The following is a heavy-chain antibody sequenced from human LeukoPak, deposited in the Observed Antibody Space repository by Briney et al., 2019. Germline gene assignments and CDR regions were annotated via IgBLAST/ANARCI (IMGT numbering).Heavy chain of an antibody. D-gene: IGHD1-20*01. Sequence: GGSLRLSCAASGFTFSSYAMSWVRQAPGKGLEWVSAISGSGGSTYYADSVKGRFTISRDNSKNTLYLQMNSLRAEDMAVYYCAKVGYNWGSYWFDPWGQGTLVTVSS. V-gene: IGHV3-23*01. CDR3: AKVGYNWGSYWFDP. CDR1: GFTFSSYA. CDR2: ISGSGGST. J-gene: IGHJ5*02.